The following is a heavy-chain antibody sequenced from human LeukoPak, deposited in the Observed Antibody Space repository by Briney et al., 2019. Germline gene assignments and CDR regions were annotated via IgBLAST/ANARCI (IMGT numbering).Heavy chain of an antibody. J-gene: IGHJ3*02. CDR3: ARGGYYDSSGYLDAFDI. CDR2: IIPILGIA. Sequence: SVKVSCKASGGTFSSYTISWVRQAPGQGREWMGRIIPILGIANYAQKLQGRVTITADKSTSTAYMELSSLRSEDTAVYYCARGGYYDSSGYLDAFDIWGQGTMVTVSS. CDR1: GGTFSSYT. V-gene: IGHV1-69*02. D-gene: IGHD3-22*01.